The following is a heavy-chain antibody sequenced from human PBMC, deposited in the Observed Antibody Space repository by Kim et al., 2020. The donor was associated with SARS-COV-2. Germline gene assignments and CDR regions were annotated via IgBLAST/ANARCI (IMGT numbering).Heavy chain of an antibody. Sequence: SETLSLTCTVSGVSISSSSYYWGWIRQPPGQGLEWIGSIYDSGSTYYNPSLKIRITISVDTSKNQLSLKLSSVAAAATAVYYCASGLGGYCGQGNLVTVS. CDR3: ASGLGGY. CDR2: IYDSGST. CDR1: GVSISSSSYY. D-gene: IGHD3-16*01. V-gene: IGHV4-39*01. J-gene: IGHJ4*02.